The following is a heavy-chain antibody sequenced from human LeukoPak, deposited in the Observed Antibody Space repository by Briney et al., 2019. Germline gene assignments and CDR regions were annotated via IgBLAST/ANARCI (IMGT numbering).Heavy chain of an antibody. CDR1: GDSISSSIYY. CDR3: ARRGSTVTALGS. D-gene: IGHD4-11*01. Sequence: SQTLSLTCTVSGDSISSSIYYWSWIRQPAGKGLEWIGRMSTSGSTSYNPSLKSRVTISVDTSKNQFSLKLNSVTAADTAVYYCARRGSTVTALGSWGQGTLVTVSS. J-gene: IGHJ5*02. V-gene: IGHV4-61*02. CDR2: MSTSGST.